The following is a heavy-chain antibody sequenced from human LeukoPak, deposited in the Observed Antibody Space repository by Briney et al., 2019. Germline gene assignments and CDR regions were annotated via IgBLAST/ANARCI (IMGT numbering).Heavy chain of an antibody. Sequence: GGSLRLSCAASGFTFSDYYMSWIRQAPGKGLEWVSYISSSGSTIYYADSVKGRFTISRDNSKNTLYLQMNSLRAEDTAVYYCARDRSDRNNCYVGAYWGRGTLVTVSS. D-gene: IGHD1-1*01. J-gene: IGHJ4*02. V-gene: IGHV3-11*04. CDR2: ISSSGSTI. CDR3: ARDRSDRNNCYVGAY. CDR1: GFTFSDYY.